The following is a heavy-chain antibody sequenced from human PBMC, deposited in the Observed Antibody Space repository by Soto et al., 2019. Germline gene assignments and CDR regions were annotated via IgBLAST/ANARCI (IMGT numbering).Heavy chain of an antibody. CDR1: GFTFSSYG. J-gene: IGHJ6*02. V-gene: IGHV3-33*01. Sequence: QVQLVESGGGVVQPGRSLRLSCAASGFTFSSYGMHWVRQAPGKGLEWVAVIWYDGSNKYYADSVKGRFTISRDNSKNTLYLQMTSLRAEDTAVYYCARDSPNGGMDVWGQGTTVTVSS. CDR3: ARDSPNGGMDV. CDR2: IWYDGSNK.